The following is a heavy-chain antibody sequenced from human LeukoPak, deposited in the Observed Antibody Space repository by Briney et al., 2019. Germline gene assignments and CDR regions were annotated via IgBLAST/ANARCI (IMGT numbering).Heavy chain of an antibody. J-gene: IGHJ4*02. V-gene: IGHV1-69*13. CDR1: GGTFSSYA. CDR2: IIPIFGTA. Sequence: SVKVSCKASGGTFSSYAISWVRQAPGQGLEWMGGIIPIFGTANYARKFQGRVTITADESTSTAYMELSSLRSEDTAVYYCARDGSGPGSFFDYWGQGTLVTVSS. D-gene: IGHD3-10*01. CDR3: ARDGSGPGSFFDY.